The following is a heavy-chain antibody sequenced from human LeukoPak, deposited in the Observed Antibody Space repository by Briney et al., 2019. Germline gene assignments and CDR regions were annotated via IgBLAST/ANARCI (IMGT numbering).Heavy chain of an antibody. D-gene: IGHD3-10*01. Sequence: ASVKVSCKASGYTFTGYYMHWVRQAPGQGLEWMGWISAYNGNTNYAQKLQGRVTMTTDTSTSTAYMELRSLRSDDTAVYYCARGGVGILWFGDADYYYMDVWGKGTTVTISS. CDR2: ISAYNGNT. J-gene: IGHJ6*03. CDR1: GYTFTGYY. CDR3: ARGGVGILWFGDADYYYMDV. V-gene: IGHV1-18*04.